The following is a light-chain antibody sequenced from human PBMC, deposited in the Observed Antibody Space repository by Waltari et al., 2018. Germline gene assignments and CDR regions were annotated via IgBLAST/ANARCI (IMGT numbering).Light chain of an antibody. CDR2: KGI. CDR1: SGPVYSTSY. V-gene: IGLV8-61*01. J-gene: IGLJ3*02. CDR3: SMYMGSGVWV. Sequence: QTVVTQEPSLSVSPGGTVTLTCALSSGPVYSTSYPTWYQQPPGQPPRTPVYKGISRSSGVPDRFSGSILGNTAALTITGAQADDESDYYCSMYMGSGVWVFGGGTKLTVL.